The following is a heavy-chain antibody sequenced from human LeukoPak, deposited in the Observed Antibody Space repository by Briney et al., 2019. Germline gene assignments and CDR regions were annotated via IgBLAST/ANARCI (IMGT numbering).Heavy chain of an antibody. CDR2: INHSGST. D-gene: IGHD6-13*01. CDR3: AMSTGYSRTYDY. V-gene: IGHV4-34*01. Sequence: PSETLSLTCAVYGGSFSGYYWSWIRQPPGKGLEWIGEINHSGSTNYNPSLKSRVTISVDTSKNQFSLKLSSVTAADTAVYYCAMSTGYSRTYDYWGQRTLVTVSS. J-gene: IGHJ4*02. CDR1: GGSFSGYY.